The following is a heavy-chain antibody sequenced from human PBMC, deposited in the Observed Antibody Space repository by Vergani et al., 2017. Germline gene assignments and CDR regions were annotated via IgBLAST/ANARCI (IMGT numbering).Heavy chain of an antibody. CDR3: ARQYCSSTSCYGNFILDYYYGMDV. J-gene: IGHJ6*02. D-gene: IGHD2-2*01. CDR2: IYYSGST. CDR1: GGSISSHY. Sequence: QVQLQESGPGLVKPSETLSLTCTVSGGSISSHYWSWIRQPPGKGLEWIGYIYYSGSTHYNPSLKSRVTISVDTSKNPFSLKLSSVTAADTAVYYCARQYCSSTSCYGNFILDYYYGMDVWGQGTTVTVSS. V-gene: IGHV4-59*11.